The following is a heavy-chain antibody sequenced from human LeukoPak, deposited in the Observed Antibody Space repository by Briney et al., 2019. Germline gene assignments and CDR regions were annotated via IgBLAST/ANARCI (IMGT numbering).Heavy chain of an antibody. J-gene: IGHJ5*02. CDR2: IYSGGST. CDR3: ARAAVAGLNWFDP. Sequence: PGGSLRLSCAASGFTVSSNYMSWVRQAPGKGLEWVSVIYSGGSTYYADSVKGRFTISRDNSKNTLYLQMNSLRAEDTAVYYCARAAVAGLNWFDPWGQGTLVTVSS. V-gene: IGHV3-66*01. CDR1: GFTVSSNY. D-gene: IGHD6-19*01.